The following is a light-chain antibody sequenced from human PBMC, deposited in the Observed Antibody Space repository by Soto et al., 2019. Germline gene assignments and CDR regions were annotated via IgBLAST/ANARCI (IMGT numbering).Light chain of an antibody. CDR2: GNT. CDR1: SSNIGAGYP. Sequence: QSVLTQPPSVSGAPGQRITISCTGSSSNIGAGYPVHWYQQLPGTAPKLLIFGNTIRPSGVPDRFSGSKSGNTASLTISGLQAEDEADYSCCSFAGSYSYVFGTGTKVTVL. V-gene: IGLV1-40*01. CDR3: CSFAGSYSYV. J-gene: IGLJ1*01.